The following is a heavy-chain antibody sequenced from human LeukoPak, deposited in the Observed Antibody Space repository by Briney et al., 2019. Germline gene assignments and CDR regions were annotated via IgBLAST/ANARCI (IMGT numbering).Heavy chain of an antibody. V-gene: IGHV3-66*01. J-gene: IGHJ4*02. CDR1: GFTVSSNY. Sequence: GGSLRLSCAASGFTVSSNYMSWVRQAPGKGLEWVSVIYSGGSTYYADSVKGRFTISRDNSKNTLYLQMNSLRAEDAAVYYCAKGLYYYDSSGPPADYWGQGTLVTVSS. CDR2: IYSGGST. D-gene: IGHD3-22*01. CDR3: AKGLYYYDSSGPPADY.